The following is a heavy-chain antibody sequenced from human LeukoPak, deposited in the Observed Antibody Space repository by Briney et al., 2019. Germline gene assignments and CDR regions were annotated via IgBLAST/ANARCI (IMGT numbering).Heavy chain of an antibody. CDR1: GFTFSSYA. D-gene: IGHD3-22*01. Sequence: PGGSLRLSCAASGFTFSSYAMSWVRQAPGKGLEWVANIKQDGSEKYYADSVKGRFTISRDNAKNSLYLQMNSLRAEDTAVYYCAREDSRGAVDYWGQGTLVTVSS. J-gene: IGHJ4*02. CDR2: IKQDGSEK. V-gene: IGHV3-7*01. CDR3: AREDSRGAVDY.